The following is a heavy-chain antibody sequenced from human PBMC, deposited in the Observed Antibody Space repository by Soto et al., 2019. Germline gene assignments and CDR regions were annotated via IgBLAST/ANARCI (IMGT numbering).Heavy chain of an antibody. CDR2: ISGSGGST. Sequence: QAGGSLRLSCAASGFTFSSYAMSWVRQAPGKXLEWVSAISGSGGSTYYADSVKGRFTISRDNSKNTLYLQMNSLRAEDTAVYYCAKRGYYYDSSGSPTNGWFDPWGQGTLVTVSS. CDR3: AKRGYYYDSSGSPTNGWFDP. V-gene: IGHV3-23*01. CDR1: GFTFSSYA. J-gene: IGHJ5*02. D-gene: IGHD3-22*01.